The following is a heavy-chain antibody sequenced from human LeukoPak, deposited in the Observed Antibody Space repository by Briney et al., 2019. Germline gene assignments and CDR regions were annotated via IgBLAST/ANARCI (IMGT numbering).Heavy chain of an antibody. CDR3: ARYSSSSGGDYFDY. CDR2: IIPILDIA. Sequence: SVTVSFKASGGTFSNYAISWVRLAPGQGLEWMGRIIPILDIADNAQKFQGRVTITADKSTSTAYMELSSLRSEDTAVYYCARYSSSSGGDYFDYWGQGTLVTVSS. CDR1: GGTFSNYA. J-gene: IGHJ4*02. V-gene: IGHV1-69*04. D-gene: IGHD6-6*01.